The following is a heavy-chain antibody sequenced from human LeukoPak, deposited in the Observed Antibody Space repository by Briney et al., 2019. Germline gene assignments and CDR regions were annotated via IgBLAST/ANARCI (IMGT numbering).Heavy chain of an antibody. Sequence: ASVKVSCKASGYTFTSYGISWLLQAPGQGLEWMGWISAYNGNTNSAQKLQGRVTMNTDTSTSTGYMELRRMRSDDTAVYYCARGEHQVRYYDILTGTRGYYYYYMDVWGKGTTVTVSS. D-gene: IGHD3-9*01. V-gene: IGHV1-18*01. J-gene: IGHJ6*03. CDR3: ARGEHQVRYYDILTGTRGYYYYYMDV. CDR2: ISAYNGNT. CDR1: GYTFTSYG.